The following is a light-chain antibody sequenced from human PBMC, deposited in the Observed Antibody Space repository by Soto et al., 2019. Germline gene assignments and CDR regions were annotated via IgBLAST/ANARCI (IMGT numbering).Light chain of an antibody. J-gene: IGLJ3*02. V-gene: IGLV4-69*01. Sequence: QPVLTQSPSASASLGASVKLTCTLSSGHSNYAIAWHQQRPEKGPRYLMNLHSDGSHRKGDGIPDRFSGSSSGAERYLTISSLQSEDEADYYCQTWDTGIRVFGGGTKLTVL. CDR3: QTWDTGIRV. CDR2: LHSDGSH. CDR1: SGHSNYA.